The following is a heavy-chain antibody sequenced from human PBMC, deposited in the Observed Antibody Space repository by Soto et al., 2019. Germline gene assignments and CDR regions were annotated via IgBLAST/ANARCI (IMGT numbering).Heavy chain of an antibody. CDR3: ARDPGIAAAGSYWYFDL. Sequence: QVQLVQSGAEVKKPGASVKVSCKASGYTFTSYAMHWVRQAPGQRLEWMGWINAGNGNTKYSQKFQGRVTITRDTSASTAYMELSGLRSEDTAVYYCARDPGIAAAGSYWYFDLWGRGTLVTVSS. CDR1: GYTFTSYA. D-gene: IGHD6-13*01. V-gene: IGHV1-3*01. J-gene: IGHJ2*01. CDR2: INAGNGNT.